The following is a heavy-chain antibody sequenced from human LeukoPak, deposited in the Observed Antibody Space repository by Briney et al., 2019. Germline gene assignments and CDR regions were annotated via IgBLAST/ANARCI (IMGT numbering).Heavy chain of an antibody. D-gene: IGHD6-13*01. CDR2: FDPEDGET. CDR3: ATNLIAAAGNDDY. CDR1: GYTLTELS. V-gene: IGHV1-24*01. Sequence: AASVTVSCKVSGYTLTELSMHWVRQAPGKGLEWMGGFDPEDGETIYAQKFQGRVTMTEDTSTDTAYMELSSLRSEDTAVYYCATNLIAAAGNDDYWGQGTLVTVSS. J-gene: IGHJ4*02.